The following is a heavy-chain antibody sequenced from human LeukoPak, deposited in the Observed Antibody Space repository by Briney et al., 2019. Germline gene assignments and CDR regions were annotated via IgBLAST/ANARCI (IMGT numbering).Heavy chain of an antibody. CDR1: GYSFTSYW. Sequence: GESLKISCKGSGYSFTSYWIGWVRQMPGKGLEWMGIIYPGDSDTRYSPSFQGQVTISADKSISTAYLQWSSLKASDTAMYYCARLAGLGRFLEWLLPHDYYYYMDVWGKGTTVTVSS. CDR3: ARLAGLGRFLEWLLPHDYYYYMDV. V-gene: IGHV5-51*01. J-gene: IGHJ6*03. D-gene: IGHD3-3*01. CDR2: IYPGDSDT.